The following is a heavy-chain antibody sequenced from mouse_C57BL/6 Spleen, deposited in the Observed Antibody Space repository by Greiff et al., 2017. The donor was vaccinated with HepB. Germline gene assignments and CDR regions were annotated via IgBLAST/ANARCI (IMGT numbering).Heavy chain of an antibody. CDR2: IYPGDGDT. Sequence: VQLQQSGAELVKPGASVKISCKASGYAFSSYWMNWVKQRPGKGLEWIGQIYPGDGDTNYNGKFKGKATLTADKSSSTAYMQLSSLTSEDSAVYFCAREGTAQARFAYWGQGTLVTVSA. V-gene: IGHV1-80*01. CDR3: AREGTAQARFAY. CDR1: GYAFSSYW. D-gene: IGHD3-2*02. J-gene: IGHJ3*01.